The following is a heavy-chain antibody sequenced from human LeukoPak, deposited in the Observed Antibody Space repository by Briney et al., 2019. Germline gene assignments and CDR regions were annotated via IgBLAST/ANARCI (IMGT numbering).Heavy chain of an antibody. Sequence: GGSLTLSCAAFGFTYSHYGMHWVRQVPGKGLEWVAVIWSDGTEKYYGDAVKGRFTISRDNSMKTPYLQMNSLRGDDTAVYYCAKDAQRGFDYSNSLEYWGQGTLVTVSS. D-gene: IGHD4-11*01. CDR3: AKDAQRGFDYSNSLEY. V-gene: IGHV3-33*06. CDR1: GFTYSHYG. J-gene: IGHJ4*02. CDR2: IWSDGTEK.